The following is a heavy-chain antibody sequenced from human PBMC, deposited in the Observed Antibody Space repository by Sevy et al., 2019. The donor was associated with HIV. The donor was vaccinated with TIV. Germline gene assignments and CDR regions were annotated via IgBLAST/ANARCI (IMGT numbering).Heavy chain of an antibody. V-gene: IGHV3-7*01. J-gene: IGHJ4*02. D-gene: IGHD1-1*01. Sequence: GGSLRLSCAVSGFSFSNYWMSWVRQAPGMGLEWVANIKEDGSEKHYVDSVKGRFTISRDNTKNSLFLQMNSMRAEDTALYYCAGYNNLGYWGQGTLVTVSS. CDR1: GFSFSNYW. CDR3: AGYNNLGY. CDR2: IKEDGSEK.